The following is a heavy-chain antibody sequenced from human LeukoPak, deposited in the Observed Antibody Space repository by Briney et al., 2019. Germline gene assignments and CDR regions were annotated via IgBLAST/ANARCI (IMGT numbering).Heavy chain of an antibody. CDR3: ASAYYGDYGGY. CDR2: IYPNGDA. Sequence: PGGSLRLSCAASGFTLSSNYMNWVRQAPGKGLEWVSVIYPNGDAYYADSLKGRFTISRDTSKNPMSLQMNSLSAEDTTVYYCASAYYGDYGGYWGQGTLVTVSS. CDR1: GFTLSSNY. J-gene: IGHJ4*02. D-gene: IGHD4-17*01. V-gene: IGHV3-66*01.